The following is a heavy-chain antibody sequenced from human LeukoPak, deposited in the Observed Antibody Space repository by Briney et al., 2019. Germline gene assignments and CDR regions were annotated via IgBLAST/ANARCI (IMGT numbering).Heavy chain of an antibody. V-gene: IGHV3-9*01. Sequence: GRSLRLSCAASGFTFDEYAIHWVRQAPGKGLEWVSGISWNSGSIGYSDSVKGRFTISRDNAKNSLYLQMNSLRAEDTAFHYCTKGRGRYSYGYGDYFDYWGQGTLVTVSS. J-gene: IGHJ4*02. CDR3: TKGRGRYSYGYGDYFDY. CDR1: GFTFDEYA. D-gene: IGHD5-18*01. CDR2: ISWNSGSI.